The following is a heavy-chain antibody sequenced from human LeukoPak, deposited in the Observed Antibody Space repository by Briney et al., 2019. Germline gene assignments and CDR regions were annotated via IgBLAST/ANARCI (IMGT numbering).Heavy chain of an antibody. J-gene: IGHJ5*02. CDR1: GGSISSSSYY. D-gene: IGHD4-17*01. V-gene: IGHV4-39*07. CDR2: IYYSGST. CDR3: ARVFMSAYGDYWFDP. Sequence: PSETLSLTCTVSGGSISSSSYYWGWIRQPPGKGLEWIGSIYYSGSTYYNPSLKSRVTISVDTSKNQFSLKLSSVTAADTAVYYCARVFMSAYGDYWFDPWGQGTLVTVSS.